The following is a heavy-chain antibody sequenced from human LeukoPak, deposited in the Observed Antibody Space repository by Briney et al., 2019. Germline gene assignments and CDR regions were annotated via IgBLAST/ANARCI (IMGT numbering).Heavy chain of an antibody. V-gene: IGHV3-21*01. Sequence: GGSLRLSCAASGFTFSTYSMNWVRQAPGKGLEWVSSISSRSSYIYYADSVKGRFTISRDNAKNSLYLQMNSLRAEDTAVYYCARDPYYESSASDGIDYWGQGTLVTVSS. CDR3: ARDPYYESSASDGIDY. CDR1: GFTFSTYS. J-gene: IGHJ4*02. CDR2: ISSRSSYI. D-gene: IGHD3-22*01.